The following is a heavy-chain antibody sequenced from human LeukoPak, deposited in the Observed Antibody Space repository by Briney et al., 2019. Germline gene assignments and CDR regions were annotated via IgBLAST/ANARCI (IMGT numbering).Heavy chain of an antibody. D-gene: IGHD3-22*01. CDR3: ARLYYDSSGYRPDY. J-gene: IGHJ4*02. Sequence: SETLSLTCTVPGGSISSYYWSWIRQPPGKGLEWIGYIYYSGSTNYNPSLKSRVTISVDTSKNQFSLKLSSVTAADTAVYYCARLYYDSSGYRPDYWGQGTLVTVSS. V-gene: IGHV4-59*08. CDR1: GGSISSYY. CDR2: IYYSGST.